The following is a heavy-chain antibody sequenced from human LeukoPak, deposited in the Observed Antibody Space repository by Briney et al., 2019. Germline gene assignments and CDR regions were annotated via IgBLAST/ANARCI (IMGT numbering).Heavy chain of an antibody. CDR1: GYTLTELP. D-gene: IGHD3-3*01. CDR3: ATWRSGYYYFDS. J-gene: IGHJ4*02. V-gene: IGHV1-24*01. Sequence: ASVKVSCKVSGYTLTELPMHWVRQAPGKGLEWMGGFDPEDGETIYAQKFQGRVTMTEDTSTDTAYMELSSLRSEDTAVYYCATWRSGYYYFDSWGQGTLVTVSS. CDR2: FDPEDGET.